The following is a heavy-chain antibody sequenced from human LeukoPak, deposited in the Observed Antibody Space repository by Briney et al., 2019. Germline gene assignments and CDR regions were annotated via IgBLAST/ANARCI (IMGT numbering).Heavy chain of an antibody. D-gene: IGHD2-8*01. J-gene: IGHJ4*02. Sequence: GGSLRLSCAASGFTFGAYFMHWVRQAPGKGLQYVSSISSNEYDTYYADSVKGRFTISRDNSKNTLFLQMNNLRPEDTAVYYCVKDLNGTWSFDYWGQGTLVTVSS. CDR1: GFTFGAYF. CDR3: VKDLNGTWSFDY. CDR2: ISSNEYDT. V-gene: IGHV3-64D*06.